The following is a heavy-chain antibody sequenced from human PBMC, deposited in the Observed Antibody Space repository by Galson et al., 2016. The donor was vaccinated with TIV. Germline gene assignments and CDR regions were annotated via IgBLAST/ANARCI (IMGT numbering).Heavy chain of an antibody. CDR1: GGSISNGDYY. Sequence: LSLTCAVFGGSISNGDYYWSWIRQPPGKGLEWIGYIYYSGGTKINPSLKSRLTMSVDRSRNQFSLSLCSVTAADTAVYFCARDAGTYYHAFDVWGQGTMVTVSS. V-gene: IGHV4-30-4*01. CDR3: ARDAGTYYHAFDV. CDR2: IYYSGGT. D-gene: IGHD3-22*01. J-gene: IGHJ3*01.